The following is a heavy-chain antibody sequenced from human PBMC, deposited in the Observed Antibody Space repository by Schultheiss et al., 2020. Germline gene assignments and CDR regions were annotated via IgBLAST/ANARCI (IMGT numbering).Heavy chain of an antibody. D-gene: IGHD1-14*01. Sequence: GGSLRLSCAASGFTFSSYWMHWVRQAPGKGLVWVSRINSDGSSTSYADSVKGRFTISRDNAKNTLYLQMNSLRAEDTAVYYCARSPRAGGYNRANAFDIWGQGTMVTVSS. CDR3: ARSPRAGGYNRANAFDI. V-gene: IGHV3-74*01. CDR2: INSDGSST. CDR1: GFTFSSYW. J-gene: IGHJ3*02.